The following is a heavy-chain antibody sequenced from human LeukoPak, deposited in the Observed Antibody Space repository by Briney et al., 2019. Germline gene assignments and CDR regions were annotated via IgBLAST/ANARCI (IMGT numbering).Heavy chain of an antibody. CDR3: AGDYGGNSGFDP. CDR2: IYYSGST. Sequence: SETLSLTCAVSGGSISSGGYSWSWIRQPPGKGLEWIGYIYYSGSTYYNPSLKSRVTISVDTSKNQFSLRLSSVTAADTAVYYCAGDYGGNSGFDPWGQGTLVTVSS. J-gene: IGHJ5*02. V-gene: IGHV4-30-4*07. CDR1: GGSISSGGYS. D-gene: IGHD4-23*01.